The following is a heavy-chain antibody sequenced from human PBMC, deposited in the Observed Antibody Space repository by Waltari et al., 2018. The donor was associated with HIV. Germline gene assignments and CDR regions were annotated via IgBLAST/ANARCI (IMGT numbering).Heavy chain of an antibody. Sequence: QVHLQESGPGLVKPSETLFLTCTVSGGPISSYYWSWFRQPPAKGLEWIGYVYYSGRPNQHPSPKSRITQSVDGAKNQFPLKLSSGAAGDTALFFWGGGGGWVTTFNYWGLGTLVTVSS. CDR1: GGPISSYY. CDR3: GGGGGWVTTFNY. V-gene: IGHV4-59*01. CDR2: VYYSGRP. D-gene: IGHD3-16*01. J-gene: IGHJ4*01.